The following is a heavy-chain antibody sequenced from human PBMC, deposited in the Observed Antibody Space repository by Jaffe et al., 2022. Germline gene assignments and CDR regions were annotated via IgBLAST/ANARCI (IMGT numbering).Heavy chain of an antibody. J-gene: IGHJ4*02. CDR3: ARSGWYFRGYYFDY. V-gene: IGHV4-61*02. CDR1: GGSISSGSYY. D-gene: IGHD6-19*01. CDR2: IYTSGST. Sequence: QVQLQESGPGLVKPSQTLSLTCTVSGGSISSGSYYWSWIRQPAGKGLEWIGRIYTSGSTNYNPSLKSRVTISVDTSKNQFSLKLSSVTAADTAVYYCARSGWYFRGYYFDYWGQGTLVTVSS.